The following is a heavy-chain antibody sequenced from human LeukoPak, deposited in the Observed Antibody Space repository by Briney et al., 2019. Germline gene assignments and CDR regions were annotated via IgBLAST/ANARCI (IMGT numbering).Heavy chain of an antibody. CDR2: ISGSGDST. CDR3: AKTRPLDSSSWSHGDY. V-gene: IGHV3-23*01. J-gene: IGHJ4*02. CDR1: GFTFSSYA. Sequence: GGSLRLSCAASGFTFSSYAMSWVRQAPGKGLEWVSAISGSGDSTYYGDSVKGRFTISRDNSKNTLYLQMNSLRAEDTTVYYCAKTRPLDSSSWSHGDYWGQGTLVTVSS. D-gene: IGHD6-13*01.